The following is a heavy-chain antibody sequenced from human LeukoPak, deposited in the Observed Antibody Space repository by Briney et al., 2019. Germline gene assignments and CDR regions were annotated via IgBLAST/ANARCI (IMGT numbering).Heavy chain of an antibody. J-gene: IGHJ4*02. CDR3: ARDSGITGTTGAIDY. Sequence: ASVKVSCKVSGYTFTGYYLHWVRQAPGQGLEWMGRINPSSGGTNYAQQFQGRVTMTRDTSITTAYMELSRLRSDDTAVYYCARDSGITGTTGAIDYWGQGTLVTVSS. CDR1: GYTFTGYY. V-gene: IGHV1-2*06. D-gene: IGHD1-20*01. CDR2: INPSSGGT.